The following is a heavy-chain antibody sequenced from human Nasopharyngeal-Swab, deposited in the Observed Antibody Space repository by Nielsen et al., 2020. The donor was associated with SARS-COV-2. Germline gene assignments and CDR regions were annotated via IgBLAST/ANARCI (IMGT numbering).Heavy chain of an antibody. CDR2: IKSRRDGTVT. J-gene: IGHJ4*02. CDR1: GITVSSNY. Sequence: GESLKISCAASGITVSSNYMYWVRQTPGKGLEWVGRIKSRRDGTVTDYAAPVRGRFTISRDDSKQMLYLQMNGLKTEDTALYYCITDDTGHDWGYWGQGALVTVSS. V-gene: IGHV3-15*07. D-gene: IGHD5-12*01. CDR3: ITDDTGHDWGY.